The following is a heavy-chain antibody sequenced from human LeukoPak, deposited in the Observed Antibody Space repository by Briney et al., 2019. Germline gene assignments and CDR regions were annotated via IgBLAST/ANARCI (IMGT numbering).Heavy chain of an antibody. CDR3: AKGPIVGARFDY. V-gene: IGHV3-33*06. CDR2: IWYDGSNK. Sequence: GRSLRLSCAASGFTFSSYGMHWVRQAPGKGLEWVAVIWYDGSNKYYADSVKGRFTISRDNSKNTLYLQMNSLRAEDTAVYYCAKGPIVGARFDYWGQGTLVTVSS. CDR1: GFTFSSYG. J-gene: IGHJ4*02. D-gene: IGHD1-26*01.